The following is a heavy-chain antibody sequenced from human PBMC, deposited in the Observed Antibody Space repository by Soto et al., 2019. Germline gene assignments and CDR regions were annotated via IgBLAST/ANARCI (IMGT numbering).Heavy chain of an antibody. CDR1: GVSISSGAYY. Sequence: QVQLQESGPGLVKPSQTLSLTCTVSGVSISSGAYYWSWIRQHPGKGLEWIGYIYYSGGTYYNPSLKSRVTISVDTSKSQFSLKLSSVTAADTAVYYCARDQNFAAHGGMDVWGQGTTVTVSS. J-gene: IGHJ6*01. CDR3: ARDQNFAAHGGMDV. CDR2: IYYSGGT. V-gene: IGHV4-31*03. D-gene: IGHD3-9*01.